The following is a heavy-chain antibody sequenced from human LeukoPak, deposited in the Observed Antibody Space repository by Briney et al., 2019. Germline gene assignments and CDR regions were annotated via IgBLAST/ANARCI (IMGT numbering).Heavy chain of an antibody. D-gene: IGHD5-18*01. CDR3: AKGGIGSSPGLGS. CDR1: GFTFRSHA. Sequence: PGGSLRLSCAAPGFTFRSHAMHWVRQAPGKGLEWVSGISAGATTTYYADSVKGHFTISRDNSKNTVYLQMNSLGAEDTAIYSCAKGGIGSSPGLGSWGQGTLVTVSS. CDR2: ISAGATTT. J-gene: IGHJ5*02. V-gene: IGHV3-23*01.